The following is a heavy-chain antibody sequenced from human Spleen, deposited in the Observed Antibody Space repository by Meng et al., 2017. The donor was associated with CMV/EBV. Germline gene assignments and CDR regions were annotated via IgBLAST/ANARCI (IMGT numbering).Heavy chain of an antibody. D-gene: IGHD3-3*01. CDR2: IRYDGSNK. CDR1: GFTFSSYG. V-gene: IGHV3-30*02. CDR3: AKPQADYDFWSGLNIFAH. Sequence: GESLKISYAASGFTFSSYGMHWVRQAPGKGLEWVTFIRYDGSNKDYGDSVKGRFTISRDNSKNTLYLQMNSLRPEDTAVYYCAKPQADYDFWSGLNIFAHWGQGTLVTVSS. J-gene: IGHJ4*02.